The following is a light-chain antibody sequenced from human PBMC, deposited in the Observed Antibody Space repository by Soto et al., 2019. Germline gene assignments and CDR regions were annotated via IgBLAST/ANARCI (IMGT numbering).Light chain of an antibody. CDR2: GAS. Sequence: EIVMTQSPATLSVSPGERATLSCRASQSVSSNLAWYQQKPGQAPRLLIYGASTRATGIPARFSGSGSVTEFTLTISSLQSEDFAVYYCQQYSNWPPGTFGQGTKVDIK. CDR3: QQYSNWPPGT. J-gene: IGKJ1*01. V-gene: IGKV3-15*01. CDR1: QSVSSN.